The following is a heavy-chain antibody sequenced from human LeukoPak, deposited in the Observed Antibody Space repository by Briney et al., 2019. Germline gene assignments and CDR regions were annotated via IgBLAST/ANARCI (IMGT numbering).Heavy chain of an antibody. CDR2: IYYDVSRQ. Sequence: PGRSLRLSCAASGFSFNIYGVHWVRQAPGKGLEGVALIYYDVSRQYYRDSGKGRFTISRDNSKNTVFLQMAGLRAEDTAMYYCAKARDGYNYGHSWGQGTLVTVSS. V-gene: IGHV3-33*06. CDR1: GFSFNIYG. J-gene: IGHJ4*02. D-gene: IGHD5-24*01. CDR3: AKARDGYNYGHS.